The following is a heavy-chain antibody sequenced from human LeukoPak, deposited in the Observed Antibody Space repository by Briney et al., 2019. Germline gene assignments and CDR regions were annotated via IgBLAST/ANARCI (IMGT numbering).Heavy chain of an antibody. D-gene: IGHD6-13*01. CDR2: ISYDGSNK. CDR3: AKSAAYYFDY. Sequence: GRSLRLSCAASGFTFSSYGMHWVRQAPGKGLEWVAVISYDGSNKYYADSVKGRFTISRDNSKNTLYLQMYSLRAEDTAVYYCAKSAAYYFDYWGQGTLVTVSS. CDR1: GFTFSSYG. J-gene: IGHJ4*02. V-gene: IGHV3-30*18.